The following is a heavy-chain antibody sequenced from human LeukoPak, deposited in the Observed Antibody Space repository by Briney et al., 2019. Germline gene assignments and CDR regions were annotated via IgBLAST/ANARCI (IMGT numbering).Heavy chain of an antibody. V-gene: IGHV3-74*01. CDR2: IDSGGSWT. CDR1: GNYW. CDR3: VSFYETY. Sequence: GGSLRLSCAASGNYWMHWVRHAPGKGLVWVSHIDSGGSWTSYADSVKGRFTISKDNAKNTVYLQMNNLRAEDTAVYYCVSFYETYWGRGTLVTVSS. J-gene: IGHJ4*02. D-gene: IGHD2/OR15-2a*01.